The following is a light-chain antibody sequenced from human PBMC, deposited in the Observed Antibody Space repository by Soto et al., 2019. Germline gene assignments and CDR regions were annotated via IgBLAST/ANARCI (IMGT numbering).Light chain of an antibody. V-gene: IGKV3-15*01. CDR1: QSVSSN. Sequence: EIVLPQSPATLSVSPGERAPLSCRASQSVSSNLAWYQQKPGQAPRLLIYGASTRATGIPARFSGSGSGTEFTLTISSLQSEDFAVYYCQQFGSSPQTFGHGTKVDIK. CDR3: QQFGSSPQT. J-gene: IGKJ1*01. CDR2: GAS.